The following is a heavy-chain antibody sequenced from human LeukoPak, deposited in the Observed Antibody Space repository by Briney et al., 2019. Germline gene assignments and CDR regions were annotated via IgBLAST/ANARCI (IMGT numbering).Heavy chain of an antibody. J-gene: IGHJ4*02. D-gene: IGHD2-2*01. CDR3: ARDIRRIVPAAIWFDY. V-gene: IGHV1-18*01. CDR2: ISAYNGNT. Sequence: ASVKVSCKASGYTFTSYGISWVRQAPGQGLEWMGWISAYNGNTNYAQKLQGRVTMTTDTSTSTAYMELRSLRSDDTAVYYCARDIRRIVPAAIWFDYWGQGTLVTVS. CDR1: GYTFTSYG.